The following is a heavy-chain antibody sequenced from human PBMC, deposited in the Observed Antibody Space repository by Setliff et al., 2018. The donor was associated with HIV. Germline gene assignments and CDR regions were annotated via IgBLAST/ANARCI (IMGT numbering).Heavy chain of an antibody. D-gene: IGHD2-21*01. V-gene: IGHV1-69*10. CDR2: IIPILGIA. CDR3: AGQHGRFSGDYFDY. J-gene: IGHJ4*02. CDR1: GFTFSSYA. Sequence: GASVKVSCAASGFTFSSYAISWVRQAPGQGLEWMGGIIPILGIANYAQKFQGRVTITADESTSTAYMELSSLRSEDTAVYYCAGQHGRFSGDYFDYWGQGTLVTVSS.